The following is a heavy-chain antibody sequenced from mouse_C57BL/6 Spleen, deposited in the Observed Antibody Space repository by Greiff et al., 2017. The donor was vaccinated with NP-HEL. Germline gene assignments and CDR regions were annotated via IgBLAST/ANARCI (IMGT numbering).Heavy chain of an antibody. D-gene: IGHD3-2*02. CDR1: GYTFTSYW. Sequence: QVQLQQPGTELVKPGASVKLSCKASGYTFTSYWMHWVKQRPGQGLEWIGNINPSNGGTNYNEKFKSKATLTVDKSSSTAYMQLSSLTSEDSAVYDCARSRGTAQALFAYWGQGTLVTVSA. CDR3: ARSRGTAQALFAY. J-gene: IGHJ3*01. CDR2: INPSNGGT. V-gene: IGHV1-53*01.